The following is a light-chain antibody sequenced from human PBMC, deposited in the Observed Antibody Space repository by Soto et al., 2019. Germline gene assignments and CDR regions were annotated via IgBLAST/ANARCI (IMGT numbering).Light chain of an antibody. J-gene: IGLJ2*01. Sequence: QSALMQPPSVSGAPGQRVTISCTGSSSNIGAGYDVHWYQQLPGTAPKLLIYGNSNRPSGVPDRFSGSKSGTSASLAITGLQAEDEADYYCQSYDSSLYVVFGGGTKLTVL. V-gene: IGLV1-40*01. CDR1: SSNIGAGYD. CDR2: GNS. CDR3: QSYDSSLYVV.